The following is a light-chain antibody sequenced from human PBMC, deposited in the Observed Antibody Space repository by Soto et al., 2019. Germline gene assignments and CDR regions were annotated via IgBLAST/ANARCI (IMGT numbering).Light chain of an antibody. V-gene: IGLV2-8*01. J-gene: IGLJ2*01. CDR1: SSDVGAYKY. CDR2: AVS. CDR3: SSYAGRNKLL. Sequence: QSVLTQPPSASGSPGQSVTISCTGTSSDVGAYKYVSWYQHHPGKAPQLIMFAVSERPSGVPDRFSGSKSGNTASLTVSGLQPEDETDYYCSSYAGRNKLLFGGGTKLTVL.